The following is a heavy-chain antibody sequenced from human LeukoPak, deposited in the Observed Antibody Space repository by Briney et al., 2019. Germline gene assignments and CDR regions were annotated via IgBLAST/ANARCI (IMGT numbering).Heavy chain of an antibody. CDR2: ISGDGRDA. V-gene: IGHV3-43*02. CDR3: AKDWARYRIEGLFDY. Sequence: GVSLRLSCAASGFTFADFAVHWVRLAPGKGLEWVSLISGDGRDAYYADSVKGRFTISRDNSKNSLYLQMNGLRTEDTALYYCAKDWARYRIEGLFDYWGQGALVTVSS. D-gene: IGHD5-18*01. J-gene: IGHJ4*02. CDR1: GFTFADFA.